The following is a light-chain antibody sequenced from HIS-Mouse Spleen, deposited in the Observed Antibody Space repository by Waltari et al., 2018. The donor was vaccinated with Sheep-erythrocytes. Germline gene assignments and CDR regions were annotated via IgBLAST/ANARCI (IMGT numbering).Light chain of an antibody. CDR3: CSYAGSSTPWV. CDR1: SSDVGSSNL. Sequence: QSALTQPASVSGSPGQSITIPCTGTSSDVGSSNLVSWYHQHPGKAPKLLIYEGSKRPSGVSNRFSGSKSGNTASLTISGLQAEDEADYYCCSYAGSSTPWVFGGGTKLTVL. CDR2: EGS. J-gene: IGLJ3*02. V-gene: IGLV2-23*01.